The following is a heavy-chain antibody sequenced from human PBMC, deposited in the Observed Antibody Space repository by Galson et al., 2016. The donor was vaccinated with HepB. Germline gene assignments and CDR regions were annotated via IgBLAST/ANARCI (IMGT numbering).Heavy chain of an antibody. Sequence: SLRLSCAASGFSFSSYWMSWVRQASGKGLEWVANLKEDGSEKHYVDSVKGRFTISRDDAKNSVYLQMNSLRAEDTAVYYCARDWYYLQYWGQGTLVTVSS. CDR1: GFSFSSYW. J-gene: IGHJ4*02. CDR3: ARDWYYLQY. V-gene: IGHV3-7*05. CDR2: LKEDGSEK.